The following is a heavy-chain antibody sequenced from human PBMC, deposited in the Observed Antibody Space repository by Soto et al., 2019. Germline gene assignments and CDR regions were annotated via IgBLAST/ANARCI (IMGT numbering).Heavy chain of an antibody. D-gene: IGHD3-22*01. CDR3: AKYLMVYYDSSGYPDY. J-gene: IGHJ4*02. CDR1: GFTFSSYA. Sequence: GGSLRLSCAASGFTFSSYAMSWVRQAPGKGLEWVSAISGSGGSTYYADSVKGRFTISRDNSKNTLYLQMNSLRVEDTAVYYCAKYLMVYYDSSGYPDYWGQGTLVTVSS. V-gene: IGHV3-23*01. CDR2: ISGSGGST.